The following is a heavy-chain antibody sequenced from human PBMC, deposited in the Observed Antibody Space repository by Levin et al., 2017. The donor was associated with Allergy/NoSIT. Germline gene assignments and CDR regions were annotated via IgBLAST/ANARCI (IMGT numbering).Heavy chain of an antibody. CDR2: INPNSGGT. CDR3: ARAGQAGYGSGSYYNDWFDP. V-gene: IGHV1-2*02. D-gene: IGHD3-10*01. J-gene: IGHJ5*02. Sequence: GESLKISCKASGYTFTGYYMHWVRQAPGQGLEWMGWINPNSGGTNYAQKFQGRVTMTRDTSISTAYMELSRLRSDDTAVYYCARAGQAGYGSGSYYNDWFDPWGQGTLVTVSS. CDR1: GYTFTGYY.